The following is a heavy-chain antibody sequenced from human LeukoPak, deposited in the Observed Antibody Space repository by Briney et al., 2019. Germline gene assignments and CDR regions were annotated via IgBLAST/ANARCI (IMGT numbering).Heavy chain of an antibody. V-gene: IGHV3-23*01. CDR3: AKVTGGDMITYGGLDY. CDR1: GFTFSSYA. Sequence: GGSLRLSCAASGFTFSSYAMSWVRQAPGKGLEWVSAISGNGDITYYTDSVRGRFTISRDNSKNTLYLQMNSLRAEDTAVYYCAKVTGGDMITYGGLDYWGQGTLVTVSS. D-gene: IGHD3-16*01. CDR2: ISGNGDIT. J-gene: IGHJ4*02.